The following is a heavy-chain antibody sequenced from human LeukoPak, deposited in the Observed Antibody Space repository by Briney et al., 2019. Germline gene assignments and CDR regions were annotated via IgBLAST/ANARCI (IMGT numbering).Heavy chain of an antibody. CDR3: TTATMIRGVSDY. J-gene: IGHJ4*02. D-gene: IGHD3-10*01. V-gene: IGHV3-15*01. CDR2: IKSKTDGAAT. CDR1: GFTFSHAW. Sequence: GGSLRLSCADSGFTFSHAWMSWVRQAPGRGLEWVGRIKSKTDGAATDYAAPVKGRFTISRDDSKNTLFLQMNSLRTEDTAVYYCTTATMIRGVSDYWGQGTLVTVSS.